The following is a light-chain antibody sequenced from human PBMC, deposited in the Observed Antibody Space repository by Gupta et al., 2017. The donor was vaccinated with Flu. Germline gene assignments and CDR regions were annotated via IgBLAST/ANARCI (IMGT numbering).Light chain of an antibody. V-gene: IGKV2-30*01. CDR2: KVC. CDR1: QSLVYRDGNTY. Sequence: DVVMTQSPLSLPVTLGQPASISCRSSQSLVYRDGNTYLNWLKQRPDQAPRRLIYKVCNRDAWVTDRFGGSVYGNYLTLRISSGEEKDVGVYYSRQGTHWPPLTFGGGTKVEIK. CDR3: RQGTHWPPLT. J-gene: IGKJ4*01.